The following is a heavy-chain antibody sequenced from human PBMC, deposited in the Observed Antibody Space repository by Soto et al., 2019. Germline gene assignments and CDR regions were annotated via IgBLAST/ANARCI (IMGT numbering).Heavy chain of an antibody. CDR1: GFTFGSYW. V-gene: IGHV3-7*01. CDR3: ARDHGIAVTGTVVLDY. D-gene: IGHD6-19*01. J-gene: IGHJ4*02. CDR2: IREDGSEK. Sequence: EVQLVESGGGLVQPEGSLRLSCVASGFTFGSYWMSWVRQAPGKGLEWVANIREDGSEKNYVDSVKGRFTISRDNAKNSLYLQMNSLRAEDTAVYYCARDHGIAVTGTVVLDYWGQGTLVTVSS.